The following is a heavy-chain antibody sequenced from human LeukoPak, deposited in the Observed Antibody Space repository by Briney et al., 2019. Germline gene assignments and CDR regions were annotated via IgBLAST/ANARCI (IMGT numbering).Heavy chain of an antibody. V-gene: IGHV4-39*01. D-gene: IGHD2-2*01. CDR2: IYYSGST. Sequence: PSETLSLTCTVSGGSISSSSYYWGWIRQPPGKGLEWIGSIYYSGSTYYNPSLKGRVTISVDTSKNQFSLKLSSVTAADTAVYYCARHADCSSTSCYLDYWGQGTLVTVSS. CDR3: ARHADCSSTSCYLDY. J-gene: IGHJ4*02. CDR1: GGSISSSSYY.